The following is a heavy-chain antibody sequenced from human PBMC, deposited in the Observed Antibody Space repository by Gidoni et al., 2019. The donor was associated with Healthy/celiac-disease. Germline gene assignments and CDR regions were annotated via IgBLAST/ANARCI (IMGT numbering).Heavy chain of an antibody. CDR2: IYYSGST. V-gene: IGHV4-31*03. CDR3: ARVFLRGGYVLDAFDI. D-gene: IGHD2-15*01. Sequence: QVQLQESGPGLVKPSQTLSLTCTFSGGSISSGGYYWSWIRQHQGKGMEWIGYIYYSGSTYYNPSLKSRVTISVDTSKNKFSLKLSSVTAADTAVYYCARVFLRGGYVLDAFDIWGQGKMVTVSS. J-gene: IGHJ3*02. CDR1: GGSISSGGYY.